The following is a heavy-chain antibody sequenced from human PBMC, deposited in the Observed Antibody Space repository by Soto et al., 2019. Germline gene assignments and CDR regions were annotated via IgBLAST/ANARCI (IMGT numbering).Heavy chain of an antibody. CDR3: ARVDTVTPEYYYYYYMDV. D-gene: IGHD4-17*01. J-gene: IGHJ6*03. Sequence: SETLSLTCTVSGGSISSGGYYWSWIRQHPGMGLEWIGYIYYSGSTYYNPSLKSRVTISVDTSKNQFSLKLSSVTAADTAVYYCARVDTVTPEYYYYYYMDVWGKGTTVTVSS. CDR1: GGSISSGGYY. CDR2: IYYSGST. V-gene: IGHV4-31*03.